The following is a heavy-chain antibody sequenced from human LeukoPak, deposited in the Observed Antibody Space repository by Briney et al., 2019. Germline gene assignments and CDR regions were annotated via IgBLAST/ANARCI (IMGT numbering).Heavy chain of an antibody. CDR2: INHSGIT. D-gene: IGHD2-15*01. V-gene: IGHV4-34*01. Sequence: SETLSLTCAVYGGSFSGYYWTWIRQPPGKGLEWIGKINHSGITNYNPSLKSRVTISVDTSKNQFSLKLSSVTAADTAVYYCARFNREDTTRFDPWGQGTLVTVSS. CDR3: ARFNREDTTRFDP. CDR1: GGSFSGYY. J-gene: IGHJ5*02.